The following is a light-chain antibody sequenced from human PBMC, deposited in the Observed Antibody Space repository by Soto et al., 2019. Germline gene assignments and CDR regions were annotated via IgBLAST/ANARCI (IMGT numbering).Light chain of an antibody. Sequence: DVRMTQSPSTLSASVGDRVTITCRASQNIRSRLAWFQQKPGKAPKLLIYDASSLESGVPQRFSGSGSGTEFTLTISSLQTDDFSTYYCQQYHSYWTFAQGTKVDIK. V-gene: IGKV1-5*01. CDR2: DAS. CDR3: QQYHSYWT. CDR1: QNIRSR. J-gene: IGKJ1*01.